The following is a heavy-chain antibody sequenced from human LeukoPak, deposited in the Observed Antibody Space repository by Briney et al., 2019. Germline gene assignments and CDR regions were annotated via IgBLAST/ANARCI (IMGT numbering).Heavy chain of an antibody. D-gene: IGHD7-27*01. CDR2: ISGSGGST. CDR3: ARASSNWGTQESLYFDY. Sequence: PGGSLRLSCAASGFTFSSYAMSWVRQAPGKGLEWVSAISGSGGSTYYADSVKGRFTISRDNSKNTLYLQMNSLRAEDTAVYYCARASSNWGTQESLYFDYWGQGTLVTVSS. CDR1: GFTFSSYA. V-gene: IGHV3-23*01. J-gene: IGHJ4*02.